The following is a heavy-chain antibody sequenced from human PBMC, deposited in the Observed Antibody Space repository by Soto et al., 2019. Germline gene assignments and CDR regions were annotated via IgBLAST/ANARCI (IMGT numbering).Heavy chain of an antibody. D-gene: IGHD4-17*01. CDR1: GYTFSSYG. CDR3: ARDTGATGSYFDY. J-gene: IGHJ4*02. V-gene: IGHV3-33*01. CDR2: IWYDGTNK. Sequence: QVQLVESGGGVVQPGRSLRLSCAATGYTFSSYGMHWVRQAPGKGLEWVAVIWYDGTNKYYADSVKGRFTISRDNSKNTMYLQMNSLRAEDTAMYYCARDTGATGSYFDYWGQGGLVTVSS.